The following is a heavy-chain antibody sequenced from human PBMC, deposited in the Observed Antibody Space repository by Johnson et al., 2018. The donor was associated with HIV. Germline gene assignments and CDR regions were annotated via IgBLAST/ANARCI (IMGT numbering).Heavy chain of an antibody. D-gene: IGHD5-24*01. CDR3: AREMNAGNDAFDI. V-gene: IGHV3-66*02. Sequence: VQLVESGGGLVQPGGSLRLSCAASGFTVSSNYMNWVRQAPGKGLDWVSLIYSGDSTYYADSVKGRFTISRDNSKNTLYLQMNSLRAEDTAVYYCAREMNAGNDAFDIWGQGTVVTVSS. CDR2: IYSGDST. J-gene: IGHJ3*02. CDR1: GFTVSSNY.